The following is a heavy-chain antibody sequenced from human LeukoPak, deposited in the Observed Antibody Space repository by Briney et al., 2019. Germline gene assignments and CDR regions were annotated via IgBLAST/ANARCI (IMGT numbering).Heavy chain of an antibody. Sequence: PGGSLRLSCAASGFTFSDYYMSWIRQAPGKGLEWVSYISSSGSTIYYADSVKGRFTISRDNAKNSLYLQMNSLRAEDTAVYYCARVGPIYYYYYMDVWGKGTTVTVSS. J-gene: IGHJ6*03. CDR2: ISSSGSTI. CDR1: GFTFSDYY. V-gene: IGHV3-11*04. CDR3: ARVGPIYYYYYMDV.